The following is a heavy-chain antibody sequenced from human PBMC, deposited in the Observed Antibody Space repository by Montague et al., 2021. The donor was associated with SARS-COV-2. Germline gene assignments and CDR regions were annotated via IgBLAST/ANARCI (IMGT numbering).Heavy chain of an antibody. CDR2: TYYRSKWYN. D-gene: IGHD6-13*01. V-gene: IGHV6-1*01. CDR1: GDSVSSNSAA. J-gene: IGHJ6*02. CDR3: ASGRMVPYSSSWTTLYYYYGMDV. Sequence: CAISGDSVSSNSAAWNWIRQSPSRGLEWLGRTYYRSKWYNDYAVXXKCRITINPDTSKNQFSLQLNSVTPEDTAVYYCASGRMVPYSSSWTTLYYYYGMDVWGQGTTVTVSS.